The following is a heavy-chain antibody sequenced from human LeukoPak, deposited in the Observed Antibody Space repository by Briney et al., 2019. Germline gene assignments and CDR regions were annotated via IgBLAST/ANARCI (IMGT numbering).Heavy chain of an antibody. J-gene: IGHJ6*02. CDR2: IYYSGST. V-gene: IGHV4-59*01. CDR1: GGSISSYY. D-gene: IGHD3-22*01. CDR3: AREMYYYDSSGYYPSDYYGMDV. Sequence: SETLSLTCTVSGGSISSYYWSWIRQPPGKGLEWIGYIYYSGSTNYNPSLKSRVTISVDTSKNRFSLKLSSVTAADTAVYYCAREMYYYDSSGYYPSDYYGMDVWGQGTTVTVSS.